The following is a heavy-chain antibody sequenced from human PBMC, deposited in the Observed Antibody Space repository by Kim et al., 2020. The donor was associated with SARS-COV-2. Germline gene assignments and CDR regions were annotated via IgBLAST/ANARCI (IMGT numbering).Heavy chain of an antibody. J-gene: IGHJ5*02. CDR3: ARLIYPVAAAGTFDP. V-gene: IGHV5-10-1*01. CDR2: IDPSDSYT. D-gene: IGHD6-13*01. Sequence: GESLKISCKGSGYSFTSYWISWVRQMPGKGLEWMGRIDPSDSYTNYSPSFQGHVTISADKSISTAYLQWSSLKASDTAMYYCARLIYPVAAAGTFDPWGQGTLVTVSS. CDR1: GYSFTSYW.